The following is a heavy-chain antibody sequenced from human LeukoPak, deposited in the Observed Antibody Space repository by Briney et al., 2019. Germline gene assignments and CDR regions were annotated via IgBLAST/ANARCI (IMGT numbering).Heavy chain of an antibody. V-gene: IGHV3-23*01. CDR3: AKVRMITMIAYDAFDI. Sequence: GGSLRLSCAASGFTFSSYAMGWVRQAPGKGLEWVSGISGSGASTYYADSVKGRFTISRDNSKNTLYLQMNSLRTEDTAVYYCAKVRMITMIAYDAFDIWGQGTMVTVSS. J-gene: IGHJ3*02. CDR1: GFTFSSYA. D-gene: IGHD3-22*01. CDR2: ISGSGAST.